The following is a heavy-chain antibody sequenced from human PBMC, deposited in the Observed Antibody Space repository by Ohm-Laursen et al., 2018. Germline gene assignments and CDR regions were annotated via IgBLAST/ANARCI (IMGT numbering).Heavy chain of an antibody. CDR3: TKGLSGGTGHGNWFDP. D-gene: IGHD3-10*01. CDR2: ATGSGRYT. CDR1: GFTFSGYA. V-gene: IGHV3-23*01. Sequence: GQTLSLTCAASGFTFSGYAMSWVRQAPGKGLEWVSVATGSGRYTYYRDSVKGRFTISRDNSKNTLYLQMSSLRVEDTAVYYCTKGLSGGTGHGNWFDPWGQGTLVIVSS. J-gene: IGHJ5*02.